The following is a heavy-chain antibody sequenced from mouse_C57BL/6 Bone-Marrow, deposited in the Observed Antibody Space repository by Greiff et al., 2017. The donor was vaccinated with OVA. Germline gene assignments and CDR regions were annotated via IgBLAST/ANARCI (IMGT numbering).Heavy chain of an antibody. CDR2: ISSGSSTI. CDR1: GFTFSDYG. V-gene: IGHV5-17*01. J-gene: IGHJ3*01. D-gene: IGHD2-3*01. CDR3: ARRRVHDGYYSWAWFAY. Sequence: EVQVVESGGGLVKPGGSLKLSCAASGFTFSDYGMHWVRQAPEKGLEWVAYISSGSSTIYYADTVKGRFTISRDNAKNTLFLQMTSLRSEDTAMYYCARRRVHDGYYSWAWFAYWGQGTLVTVSA.